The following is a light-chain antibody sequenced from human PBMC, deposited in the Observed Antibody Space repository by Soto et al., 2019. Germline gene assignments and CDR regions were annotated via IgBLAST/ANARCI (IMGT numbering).Light chain of an antibody. J-gene: IGLJ1*01. Sequence: QSVLTRPVSVSGSPGQSITIFCTGTSSDVGGYNYVSWYQQHPGKAPKLMIYDVSNRPSGVSNRFSGSKSGNTASLTISGLQAEDEADYYCSSYTSSSTLYVFGTGTKVTVL. CDR3: SSYTSSSTLYV. V-gene: IGLV2-14*01. CDR2: DVS. CDR1: SSDVGGYNY.